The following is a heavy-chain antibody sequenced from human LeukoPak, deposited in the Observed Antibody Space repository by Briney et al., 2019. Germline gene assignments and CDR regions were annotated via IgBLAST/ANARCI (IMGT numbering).Heavy chain of an antibody. J-gene: IGHJ5*02. Sequence: GASVKVSCKASGYTFTAYYMHWVRQAPGQGLEWMGWINPNSGGTNYAQKIPVRVTMTRDTSISTAYTEVSRLRSDDTAVYYCASHRRLAAAGRGSWFVPWGQGTLVTLSS. V-gene: IGHV1-2*02. D-gene: IGHD6-13*01. CDR3: ASHRRLAAAGRGSWFVP. CDR1: GYTFTAYY. CDR2: INPNSGGT.